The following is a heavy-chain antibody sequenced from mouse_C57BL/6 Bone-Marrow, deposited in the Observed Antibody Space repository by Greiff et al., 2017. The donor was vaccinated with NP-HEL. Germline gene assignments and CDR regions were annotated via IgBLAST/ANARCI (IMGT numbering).Heavy chain of an antibody. V-gene: IGHV1-81*01. J-gene: IGHJ4*01. CDR1: RYTFTSYG. CDR2: IYPRSGNT. Sequence: QVQLQQSGAELARPGASVKLSCKASRYTFTSYGISWVKQRTGQGLEWIGEIYPRSGNTYYNEKFKGKATLTADKSSSTAYMELRSLTSEDSAVYFCAREGYYVDYAMDYWGQGTSVTVSS. CDR3: AREGYYVDYAMDY. D-gene: IGHD2-3*01.